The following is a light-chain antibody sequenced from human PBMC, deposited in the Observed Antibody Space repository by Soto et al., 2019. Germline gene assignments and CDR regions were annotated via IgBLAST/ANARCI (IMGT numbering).Light chain of an antibody. CDR2: DAS. CDR3: QQRSNWPPVIT. J-gene: IGKJ5*01. Sequence: EIVLTQSPATLSLSPGERATLSCRASQTFSSHLAWYQQKPGQAPRLLIYDASKRATGIPARFSGRGSGTDFTLTISSFAPEDFAVYYCQQRSNWPPVITFGQGTRLEIK. CDR1: QTFSSH. V-gene: IGKV3-11*01.